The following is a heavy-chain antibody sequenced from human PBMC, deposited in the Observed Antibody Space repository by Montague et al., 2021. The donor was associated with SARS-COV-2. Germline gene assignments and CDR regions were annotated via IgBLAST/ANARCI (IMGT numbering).Heavy chain of an antibody. CDR2: IYHSGST. CDR1: GYSISSGYY. CDR3: ARDRRRWLQLNNWFDP. Sequence: SETLSLTCTVSGYSISSGYYWCWIRQPPGKGLEWIGSIYHSGSTYYNPSLKSRVTISVDTSKNQFSLKLLSSVTAADTAVYYCARDRRRWLQLNNWFDPWGQGTXVTVS. J-gene: IGHJ5*02. D-gene: IGHD5-24*01. V-gene: IGHV4-38-2*02.